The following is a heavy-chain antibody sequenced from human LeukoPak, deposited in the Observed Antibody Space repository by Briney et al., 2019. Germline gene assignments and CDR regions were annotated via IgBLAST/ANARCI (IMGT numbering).Heavy chain of an antibody. V-gene: IGHV4-34*01. J-gene: IGHJ4*02. CDR3: ARQSSSENYPRFFDH. CDR2: INHSGST. Sequence: SETLSLTCAVYGGSFSGYYWSWIRQPPGKGLEWIGEINHSGSTNYNPSLKSRVTISVDTSKNQFSLKLSSVTAADTAVYFCARQSSSENYPRFFDHWGQGALVTVS. CDR1: GGSFSGYY. D-gene: IGHD1-7*01.